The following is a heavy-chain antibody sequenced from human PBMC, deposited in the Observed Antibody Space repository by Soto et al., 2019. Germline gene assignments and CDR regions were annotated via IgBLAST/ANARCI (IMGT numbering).Heavy chain of an antibody. V-gene: IGHV3-48*01. J-gene: IGHJ6*03. D-gene: IGHD3-3*01. CDR2: ISSSSSTI. Sequence: GGSLRLSCAASGFTFSSYSMNWVRQAPGKGLEWVSYISSSSSTIYYADSVKGRFTISRDNAKNSLYLQMNSLRAEDTAVYYCARAKGIFGVPVGVYYYMDVWGKGTTVTVSS. CDR1: GFTFSSYS. CDR3: ARAKGIFGVPVGVYYYMDV.